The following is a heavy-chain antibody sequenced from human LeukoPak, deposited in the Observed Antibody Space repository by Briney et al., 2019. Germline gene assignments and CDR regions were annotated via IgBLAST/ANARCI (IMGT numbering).Heavy chain of an antibody. CDR3: ARVRGEIVVVPAAIHYYYYMDV. CDR2: IYYSGST. CDR1: GDSINSSNSY. Sequence: SETLSLTCTVSGDSINSSNSYWGWIRQSPGKGLEWIGSIYYSGSTYYNPSLKSRVTISVDTSKNQFSLKLSSVTAADTAVYYCARVRGEIVVVPAAIHYYYYMDVWGKGTTVTVSS. D-gene: IGHD2-2*02. J-gene: IGHJ6*03. V-gene: IGHV4-39*07.